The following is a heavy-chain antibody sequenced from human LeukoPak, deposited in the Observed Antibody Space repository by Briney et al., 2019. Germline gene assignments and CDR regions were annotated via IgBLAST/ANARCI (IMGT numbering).Heavy chain of an antibody. CDR3: AKDPSAWVVVPAAGDY. Sequence: GGSLRLSCAASGFTFSSYAMSWVGEAPGEGGEGGSGMSGSGGSTYYAASLKGRFTISRDNSTNTLYLQMSSLRAEYTAVYYCAKDPSAWVVVPAAGDYCGRGTLVSVSS. CDR2: MSGSGGST. V-gene: IGHV3-23*01. D-gene: IGHD2-2*01. J-gene: IGHJ4*02. CDR1: GFTFSSYA.